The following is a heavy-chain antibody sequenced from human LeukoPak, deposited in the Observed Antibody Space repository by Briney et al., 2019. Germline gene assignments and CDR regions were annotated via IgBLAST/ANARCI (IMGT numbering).Heavy chain of an antibody. CDR3: ARPMRAMARQGLGPFDY. Sequence: GRSLRLSCAASGFTFSSYAMHWIRQAPGKGLERVAYISYDGSNKYYADSVKGRFTISRGNSKNTLYLQMNSLRAEDTAVYYCARPMRAMARQGLGPFDYWGQGTLVTVSS. CDR1: GFTFSSYA. J-gene: IGHJ4*02. CDR2: ISYDGSNK. V-gene: IGHV3-30-3*01. D-gene: IGHD6-19*01.